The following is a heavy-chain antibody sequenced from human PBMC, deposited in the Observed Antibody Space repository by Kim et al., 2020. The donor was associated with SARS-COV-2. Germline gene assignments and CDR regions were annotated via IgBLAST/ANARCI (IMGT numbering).Heavy chain of an antibody. CDR1: GITFSSFW. CDR2: IKEDGSDK. V-gene: IGHV3-7*03. D-gene: IGHD5-18*01. Sequence: GGSLRLSCAASGITFSSFWMSWVRQAPGKGLEWVAKIKEDGSDKYYVDSVKGRFTISRDNSKNSLYLQMDSLRAEDTAVYYCARGGYTYGIWGQGTLVTV. J-gene: IGHJ4*02. CDR3: ARGGYTYGI.